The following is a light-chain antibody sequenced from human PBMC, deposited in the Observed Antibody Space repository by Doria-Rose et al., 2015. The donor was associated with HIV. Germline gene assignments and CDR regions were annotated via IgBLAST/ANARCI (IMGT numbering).Light chain of an antibody. CDR2: GNT. J-gene: IGLJ1*01. CDR3: QSYDSRLSVYV. V-gene: IGLV1-40*01. CDR1: SSNIGAGFD. Sequence: QTVVTQEPSVSGAPGQRVAISCTGSSSNIGAGFDVNWYQQFPGTAPKLLIHGNTNRTSGVPDRFSGSKSGTSASLAISGLRAEDEADYYCQSYDSRLSVYVFGTGTKVTVL.